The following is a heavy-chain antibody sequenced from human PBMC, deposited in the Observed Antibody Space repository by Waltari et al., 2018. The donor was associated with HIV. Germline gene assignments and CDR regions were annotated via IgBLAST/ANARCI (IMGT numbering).Heavy chain of an antibody. D-gene: IGHD6-13*01. V-gene: IGHV3-15*01. J-gene: IGHJ4*02. CDR1: GFIFSDAW. Sequence: EVQLVESGGGWVKAGDSLRLSCAASGFIFSDAWMIWVGQAPGKGLQWVGRIKDKPNDEAVDYGAAVEGRVTISRDDSKNMVYLQMRSLTIEDTAVYFCSTWQVGSSWGQGTLVTVSS. CDR2: IKDKPNDEAV. CDR3: STWQVGSS.